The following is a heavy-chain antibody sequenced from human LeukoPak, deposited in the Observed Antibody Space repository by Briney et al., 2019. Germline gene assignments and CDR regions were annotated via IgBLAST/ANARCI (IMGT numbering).Heavy chain of an antibody. CDR3: AKRTSSNYGMDV. Sequence: GGSLRLSCAASGFTFSSYAMSWVRQAPGKGLGWVSAISGSGGSTYYADSVKGRFTISRDNSKNTLYLQMNSLRAEDTAVYYCAKRTSSNYGMDVWGQGTTVTVSS. V-gene: IGHV3-23*01. D-gene: IGHD2-2*01. J-gene: IGHJ6*02. CDR1: GFTFSSYA. CDR2: ISGSGGST.